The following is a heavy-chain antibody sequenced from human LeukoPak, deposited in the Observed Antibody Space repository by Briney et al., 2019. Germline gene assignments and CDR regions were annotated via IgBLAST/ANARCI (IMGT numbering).Heavy chain of an antibody. J-gene: IGHJ4*02. D-gene: IGHD2-15*01. CDR3: ARSKVAATSGRVYYFDY. V-gene: IGHV3-30*04. Sequence: GGSLRLSCAASGFTFSSYAMHWVRQAPGKGLEWVAVISYDGSNKYYADSVKGRFTISRDNSKNTLYLQMNSLRAEDTAVYYCARSKVAATSGRVYYFDYWGQGTLATVSS. CDR2: ISYDGSNK. CDR1: GFTFSSYA.